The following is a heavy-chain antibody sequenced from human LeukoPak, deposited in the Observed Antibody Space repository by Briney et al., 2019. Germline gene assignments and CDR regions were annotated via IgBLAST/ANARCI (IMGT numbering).Heavy chain of an antibody. D-gene: IGHD3-22*01. J-gene: IGHJ2*01. CDR1: GFTFSSYG. V-gene: IGHV3-30*02. Sequence: GGSLRLSCAASGFTFSSYGMHWVRQAPGKGLEWVAFMRYDGSNKYYADSVKGRFTISRDNSKNTLYQQMNSLRAEDTAVYYCAKLRGYYSNFDLWGRGTLVTVSS. CDR2: MRYDGSNK. CDR3: AKLRGYYSNFDL.